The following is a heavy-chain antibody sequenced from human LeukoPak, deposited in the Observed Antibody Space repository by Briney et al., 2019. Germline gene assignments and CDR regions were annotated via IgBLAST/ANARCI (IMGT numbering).Heavy chain of an antibody. CDR2: INSDGSST. J-gene: IGHJ4*02. V-gene: IGHV3-74*01. D-gene: IGHD6-13*01. CDR3: ARRISSWDPFDY. Sequence: GGSLRLSCAASGFTFSSYWMHWVRQAPGKGLVWVSRINSDGSSTSYADSVRGRFSISRDNAKNTLYLQMNSLRAEDTAVYSCARRISSWDPFDYWGQGTLVTVSS. CDR1: GFTFSSYW.